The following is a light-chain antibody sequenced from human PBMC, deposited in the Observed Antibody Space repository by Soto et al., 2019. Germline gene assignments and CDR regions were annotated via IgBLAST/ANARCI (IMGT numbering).Light chain of an antibody. J-gene: IGLJ2*01. CDR1: SSNIGSNT. V-gene: IGLV1-44*01. Sequence: QSVLTQPPSASGTPGQRVTISCSGSSSNIGSNTVNWYQQFPGTAPKLLIYSNNQRPSGVPDRFSGSKSGTSASLAISGLQAEDEADYYCAAWDVSLSGVIFGGGTQLTVL. CDR3: AAWDVSLSGVI. CDR2: SNN.